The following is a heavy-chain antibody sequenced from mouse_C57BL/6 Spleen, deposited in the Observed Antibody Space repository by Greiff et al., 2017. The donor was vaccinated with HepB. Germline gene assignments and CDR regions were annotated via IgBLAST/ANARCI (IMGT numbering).Heavy chain of an antibody. D-gene: IGHD2-3*01. CDR1: GYTFTSYG. V-gene: IGHV1-81*01. CDR2: IYPRSGNT. CDR3: ARDDGYPAWFAY. Sequence: QVQLQQSGAELARPGASVKLSCKASGYTFTSYGISWVKQRTGQGLEWIGEIYPRSGNTYYNEKFKGKATLTADKSSSTAYMELRSLTSEDSAVYFCARDDGYPAWFAYWGQGTLVTVSA. J-gene: IGHJ3*01.